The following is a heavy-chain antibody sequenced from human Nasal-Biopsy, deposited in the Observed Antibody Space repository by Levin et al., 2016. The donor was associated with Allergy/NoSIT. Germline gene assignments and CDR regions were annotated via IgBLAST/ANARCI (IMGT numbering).Heavy chain of an antibody. D-gene: IGHD1-14*01. J-gene: IGHJ4*02. V-gene: IGHV3-48*01. CDR3: ARDFGDNWDHPYYFDY. CDR2: ISRHSSAI. Sequence: GESLKISCAASGFTFSGYSMNWIRQAPGKGLEWIAYISRHSSAIFYADSVKGRFTISRDNGQNSLSLHMNSLGPEDTAVYYCARDFGDNWDHPYYFDYWGQGILVTVSS. CDR1: GFTFSGYS.